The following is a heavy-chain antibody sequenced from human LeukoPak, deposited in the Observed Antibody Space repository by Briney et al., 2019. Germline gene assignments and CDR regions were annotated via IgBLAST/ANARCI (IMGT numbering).Heavy chain of an antibody. J-gene: IGHJ4*02. D-gene: IGHD3-22*01. Sequence: GESLKISCKGSGYSFTSYWIGWVRQMPGKGLEWMGIIYPGDSDTRYSPSVQGQVTISADKSISTAYLQWSSLKASDTAMYYCARRLLRYYYDSSGYYDFDYWGQGTLVTVSS. CDR2: IYPGDSDT. V-gene: IGHV5-51*01. CDR3: ARRLLRYYYDSSGYYDFDY. CDR1: GYSFTSYW.